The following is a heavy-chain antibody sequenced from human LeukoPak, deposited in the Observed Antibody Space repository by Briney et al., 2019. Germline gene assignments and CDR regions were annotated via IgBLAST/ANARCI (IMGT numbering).Heavy chain of an antibody. Sequence: SSETLSLTCSVSGGSISSSSYYWGWIRQPPGKGLEWIGSIYYSGSTYYNPSLKSRVTISVDTSKNQFSLKLSSVTAADTAVYYCASQSKATGTTFDYWGQGTLVTVSS. J-gene: IGHJ4*02. CDR3: ASQSKATGTTFDY. V-gene: IGHV4-39*01. CDR1: GGSISSSSYY. D-gene: IGHD1-1*01. CDR2: IYYSGST.